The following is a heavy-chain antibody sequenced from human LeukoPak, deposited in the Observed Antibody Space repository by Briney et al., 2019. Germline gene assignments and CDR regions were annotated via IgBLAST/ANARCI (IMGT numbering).Heavy chain of an antibody. Sequence: SGGSLRLSCAASGFTFSSYGMHWVRQAPGKRLEWVAVISYDGSNKYYADSVKGRFTISRDNSKNTLYLQMNSLRAEDTAVYYCAKEKGTYYYDSSGYYDYWGQGTLVTVSS. V-gene: IGHV3-30*18. J-gene: IGHJ4*02. CDR3: AKEKGTYYYDSSGYYDY. CDR1: GFTFSSYG. D-gene: IGHD3-22*01. CDR2: ISYDGSNK.